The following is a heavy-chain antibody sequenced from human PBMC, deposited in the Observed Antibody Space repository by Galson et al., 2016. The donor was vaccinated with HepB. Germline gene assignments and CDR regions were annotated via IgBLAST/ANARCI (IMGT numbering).Heavy chain of an antibody. V-gene: IGHV3-43*01. CDR2: VSWDGDRT. Sequence: SLRLSCAASGVTFDDSMMHFSCQVTGKGLEWVSLVSWDGDRTSYAASVKGRFSISRDNRKNSLYLEMNSLRTEDTALYYCAKGESSGWYGLIDYWGQGTLVTVSS. J-gene: IGHJ4*02. D-gene: IGHD6-19*01. CDR1: GVTFDDSM. CDR3: AKGESSGWYGLIDY.